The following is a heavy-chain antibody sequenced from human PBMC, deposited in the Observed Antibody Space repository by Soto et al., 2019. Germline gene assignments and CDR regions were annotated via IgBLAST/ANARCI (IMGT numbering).Heavy chain of an antibody. CDR2: IYYSGST. CDR3: ASRSSYCRHTTCYEDYFDY. CDR1: GGSISSRSFY. Sequence: QLQLQESGPGLVKPSETLSLTCTVSGGSISSRSFYWGWIRQPPGMGLEWIGSIYYSGSTDYDPSLSGRLSLPVDTSKNQFTLRRSSVSAADTAGYYCASRSSYCRHTTCYEDYFDYWGQGILVTVSS. D-gene: IGHD2-2*01. J-gene: IGHJ4*02. V-gene: IGHV4-39*01.